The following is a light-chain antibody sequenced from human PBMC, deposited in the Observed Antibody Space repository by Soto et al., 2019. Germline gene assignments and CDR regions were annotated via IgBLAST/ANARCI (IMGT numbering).Light chain of an antibody. Sequence: EIVMTQSPATLYVSPGERDTLSCRASQSVTTNLAWYQQKPGQAPMLLIYGASTRATGIPARFSGSGSGTEFTLTISSLQSEDFAVYYCQQYNNWPPTFVQGTRLEIK. J-gene: IGKJ5*01. CDR3: QQYNNWPPT. CDR1: QSVTTN. V-gene: IGKV3-15*01. CDR2: GAS.